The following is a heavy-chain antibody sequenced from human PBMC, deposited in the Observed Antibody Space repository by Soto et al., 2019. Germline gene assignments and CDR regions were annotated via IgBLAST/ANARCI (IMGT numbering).Heavy chain of an antibody. V-gene: IGHV4-59*01. D-gene: IGHD1-7*01. CDR2: IYYSGST. J-gene: IGHJ5*02. CDR1: GGSISSYY. CDR3: ARDGRTAETTFQNWFAP. Sequence: SETLSLTCTVSGGSISSYYWSWIRQPPGKGLEWIGYIYYSGSTNYNPSLKSRVTISVDTSKNQFSLKLSSVTAADTAVYYCARDGRTAETTFQNWFAPWGQGTLVTVSS.